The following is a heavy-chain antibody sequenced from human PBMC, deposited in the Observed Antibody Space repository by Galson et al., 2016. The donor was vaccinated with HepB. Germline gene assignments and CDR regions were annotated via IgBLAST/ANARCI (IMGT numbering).Heavy chain of an antibody. CDR1: GFIFSNYG. CDR2: VSFDGNFK. Sequence: SLRLSCAASGFIFSNYGMHWVRQAPGRGLEWVAVVSFDGNFKWYVDSVKGRFTISRDNSNTLYLQMDSLTDEDTAIYYCAREYYRGFDYGGQGTLVTVSS. CDR3: AREYYRGFDY. D-gene: IGHD3-10*01. V-gene: IGHV3-30*03. J-gene: IGHJ4*02.